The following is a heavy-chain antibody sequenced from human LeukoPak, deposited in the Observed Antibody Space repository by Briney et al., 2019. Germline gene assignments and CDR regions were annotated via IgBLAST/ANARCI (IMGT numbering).Heavy chain of an antibody. CDR3: GKTTVGYSSGQKPAWPVDY. Sequence: GGSLRLSCEASGFTFASHAMYWVRQAPGKGPEWVAGIFGSGGSPHYADSVKGRFTISRDNPRNTVYLQINSLRDEDTAVYYCGKTTVGYSSGQKPAWPVDYWGQGTLVTVSS. D-gene: IGHD5-18*01. V-gene: IGHV3-23*01. J-gene: IGHJ4*02. CDR2: IFGSGGSP. CDR1: GFTFASHA.